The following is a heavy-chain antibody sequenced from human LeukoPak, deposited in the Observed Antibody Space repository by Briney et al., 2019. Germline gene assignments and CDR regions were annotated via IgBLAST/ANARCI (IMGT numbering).Heavy chain of an antibody. CDR1: GFMFIGYG. CDR2: IRYDGRHE. Sequence: GGSLRLSCEASGFMFIGYGMHWVRQSPGGGLQWVAFIRYDGRHEYYTDSVKGRFTISRDNSKNTLYLQMSSLTSEDTAVYYCASDDALETWGQGTRVTVSS. J-gene: IGHJ3*02. V-gene: IGHV3-30*02. CDR3: ASDDALET.